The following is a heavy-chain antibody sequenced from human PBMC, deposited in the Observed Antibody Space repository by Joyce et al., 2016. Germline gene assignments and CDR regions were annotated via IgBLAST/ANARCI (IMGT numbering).Heavy chain of an antibody. Sequence: QVQLVQSGTEVKKPGASVKVSCKVSGYILTKLSMHWVRQAPGNGLEWLGGFNAGDGETTYAQEFKGRVRMAEDTSTDTAYMELSSLTSEDTAVYYCATEYFDSGSYFDCWGQGTLVTVSS. CDR1: GYILTKLS. CDR2: FNAGDGET. D-gene: IGHD3-10*01. CDR3: ATEYFDSGSYFDC. V-gene: IGHV1-24*01. J-gene: IGHJ5*01.